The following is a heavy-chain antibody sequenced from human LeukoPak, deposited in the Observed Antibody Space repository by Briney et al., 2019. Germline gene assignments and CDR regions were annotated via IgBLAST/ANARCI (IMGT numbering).Heavy chain of an antibody. CDR1: GYTFSRYW. CDR2: INEDGSST. J-gene: IGHJ4*02. CDR3: TTETFGARDS. D-gene: IGHD3-10*01. Sequence: PGGSLRLSCAASGYTFSRYWMHWVRQGPGKGLVWVSRINEDGSSTSYAESVRGRFTISRDNAKNTLYLQMNSLRAEDAAVYYSTTETFGARDSWGQGTLVTDSS. V-gene: IGHV3-74*01.